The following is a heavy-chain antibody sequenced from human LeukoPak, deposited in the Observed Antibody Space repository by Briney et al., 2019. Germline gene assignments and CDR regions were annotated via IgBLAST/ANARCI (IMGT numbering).Heavy chain of an antibody. CDR1: GFSFSSYG. J-gene: IGHJ5*01. V-gene: IGHV3-30*18. Sequence: GGSLCPSCAASGFSFSSYGMGWVRQAEGGGRGWMGVISYVGSHKFYTASVKGRFTISRDNSKNTLYLQMNSLRAEDTALYSCAKDFFQSPGGDCGADCPHLNNWFDSWGQGTLVTVSS. CDR3: AKDFFQSPGGDCGADCPHLNNWFDS. D-gene: IGHD2-21*02. CDR2: ISYVGSHK.